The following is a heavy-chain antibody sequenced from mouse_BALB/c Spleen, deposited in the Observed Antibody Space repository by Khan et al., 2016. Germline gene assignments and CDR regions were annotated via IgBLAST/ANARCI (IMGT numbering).Heavy chain of an antibody. CDR2: ILPECGTV. V-gene: IGHV1-9*01. J-gene: IGHJ3*01. Sequence: QVQLKQSGAELMKPGASVKISCKATGYTFSRYRIEWIKERPGHGLEWIGEILPECGTVNYNDKFKDKATFTAETSSNTAYIHISSLTSEDSAVYYCARVTYWGQGTLVTVSA. CDR3: ARVTY. CDR1: GYTFSRYR.